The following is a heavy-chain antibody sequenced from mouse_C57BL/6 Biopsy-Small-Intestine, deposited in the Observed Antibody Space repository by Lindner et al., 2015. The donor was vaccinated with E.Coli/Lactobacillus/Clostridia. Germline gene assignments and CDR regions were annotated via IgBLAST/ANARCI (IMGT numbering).Heavy chain of an antibody. CDR1: GFNIKDYY. Sequence: VQLQESGAELVKPGASVKLSCTASGFNIKDYYMHWVKQRTEQGLEWIGRIDPENGETKNAPKFQDKATITADTSSNTADLQLSRLTSEDTAVYYCARSGWDRGYFNIWGTGTTVTVSS. J-gene: IGHJ1*03. V-gene: IGHV14-2*01. CDR3: ARSGWDRGYFNI. D-gene: IGHD3-2*02. CDR2: IDPENGET.